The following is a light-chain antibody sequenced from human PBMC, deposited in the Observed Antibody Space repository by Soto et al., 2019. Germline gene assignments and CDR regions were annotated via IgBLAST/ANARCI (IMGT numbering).Light chain of an antibody. CDR1: QSVSSN. Sequence: MTASPSPVDAPFGDTVTSACRASQSVSSNLAWYQQKPGQAPRLLIYGASTRATGIPARFSGSGSGTEFTLTISSLQSEDFAVYYCQQYNNWPGGITFGQGTRLEIK. CDR2: GAS. V-gene: IGKV3-15*01. CDR3: QQYNNWPGGIT. J-gene: IGKJ5*01.